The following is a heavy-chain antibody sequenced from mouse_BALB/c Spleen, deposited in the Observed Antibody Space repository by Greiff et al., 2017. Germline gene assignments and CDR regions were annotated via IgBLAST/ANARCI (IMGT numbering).Heavy chain of an antibody. J-gene: IGHJ3*01. V-gene: IGHV1-80*01. D-gene: IGHD2-14*01. CDR3: ARGEVRRTSWIAY. CDR2: IYPGDGDT. CDR1: GFAFSSYW. Sequence: VQLQQSGAELVRPGSSVKISCKASGFAFSSYWMNWVKQRPGQGLEWIGQIYPGDGDTNYNGKFKGKATLTADKSSSTAYMQLSSLTSEDSAVYFCARGEVRRTSWIAYWGQGTLVTVSA.